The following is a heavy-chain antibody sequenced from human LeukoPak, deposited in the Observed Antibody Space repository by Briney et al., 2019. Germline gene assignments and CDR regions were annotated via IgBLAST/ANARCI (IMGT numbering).Heavy chain of an antibody. J-gene: IGHJ4*02. Sequence: SQTLSLTCTVSGGSISSGGYYWSWIRQHPGKGLEWIGYVYYSGSTYYNPSLKSRVIISVDTSKNQFSLKLSSVTAADTAVYYCARGLWDSTGFDYWGQGTLVTVSS. CDR3: ARGLWDSTGFDY. V-gene: IGHV4-31*03. D-gene: IGHD2/OR15-2a*01. CDR1: GGSISSGGYY. CDR2: VYYSGST.